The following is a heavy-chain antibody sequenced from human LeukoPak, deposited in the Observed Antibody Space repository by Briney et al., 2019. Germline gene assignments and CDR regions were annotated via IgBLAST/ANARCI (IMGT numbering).Heavy chain of an antibody. CDR1: GDXISSYY. V-gene: IGHV4-59*01. J-gene: IGHJ4*02. CDR3: ARAGSGWSFDY. Sequence: SETRSLTCTVSGDXISSYYCTWIRQPPGKGREWIGCIYYSGSPNYNPSLKSRVTILVDTSKNQLSLKLTSVTAADTAVYYCARAGSGWSFDYWGQGTLVTVSS. CDR2: IYYSGSP. D-gene: IGHD6-19*01.